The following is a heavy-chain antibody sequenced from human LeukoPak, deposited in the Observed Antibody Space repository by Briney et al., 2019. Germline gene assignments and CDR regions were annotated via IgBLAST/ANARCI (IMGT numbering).Heavy chain of an antibody. Sequence: GASVKVSCKASGGTLSSYAISWVRQAPGQGLEWMGGIIPIFGTANYAQKFQGRVTITADESTSTAYMELSSLRSEDTAVYYCARDLATVVTPLYYWGQGTLVTVSS. CDR3: ARDLATVVTPLYY. V-gene: IGHV1-69*13. CDR1: GGTLSSYA. CDR2: IIPIFGTA. D-gene: IGHD4-23*01. J-gene: IGHJ4*02.